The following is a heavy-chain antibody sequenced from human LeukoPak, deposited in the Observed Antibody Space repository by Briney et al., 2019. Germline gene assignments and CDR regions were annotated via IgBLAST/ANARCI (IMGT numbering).Heavy chain of an antibody. J-gene: IGHJ4*02. D-gene: IGHD6-6*01. V-gene: IGHV3-43*01. CDR3: GKDIGISSSRTFDR. CDR1: GFTFQHYT. CDR2: ISCDGTIT. Sequence: PGGSLRLSCAAPGFTFQHYTMHWVRQVPGKGLEWVSLISCDGTITDYADSVKGRFTVSRDNNKNSLYLQMNSLRIEDTAFYYCGKDIGISSSRTFDRCGQGTLVTVSS.